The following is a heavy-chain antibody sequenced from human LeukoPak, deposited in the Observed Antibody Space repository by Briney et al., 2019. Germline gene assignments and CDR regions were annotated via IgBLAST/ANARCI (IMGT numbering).Heavy chain of an antibody. CDR3: ARYCTGNCYSGVDH. CDR2: ISPSGYST. CDR1: GFTFSSYA. J-gene: IGHJ4*02. V-gene: IGHV3-23*01. D-gene: IGHD2-8*02. Sequence: PGGSLRLSCAASGFTFSSYAMNWVRQAPGKGLEWVSAISPSGYSTYYADSVKGRFTFSRDNSKNTLYLQMNSLRAEDTAVYYCARYCTGNCYSGVDHWGQGTLVTVSS.